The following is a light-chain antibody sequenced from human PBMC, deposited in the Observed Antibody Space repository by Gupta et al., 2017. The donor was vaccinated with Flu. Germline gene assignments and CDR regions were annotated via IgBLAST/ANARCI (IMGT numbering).Light chain of an antibody. CDR1: QSISNY. CDR2: AAS. Sequence: DIQMTQSPSSLSASVGDRVTITCRASQSISNYLNWYQQKPGKAPKLLIYAASSLQGGVPSRFSGSGAGTDFTLSISSLQPEDFATYYCQKSYSTPRTFGQGTKVEIK. CDR3: QKSYSTPRT. J-gene: IGKJ1*01. V-gene: IGKV1-39*01.